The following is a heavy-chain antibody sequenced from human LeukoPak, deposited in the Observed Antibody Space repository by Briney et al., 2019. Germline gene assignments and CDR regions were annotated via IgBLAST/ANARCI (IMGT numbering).Heavy chain of an antibody. Sequence: GGSLRLSCAASRFTFSDYAMSWVRQAPGKRLEWVSTIDGGGDGTYYADAVKGRFTISRDNSKDTLYLQMNSLRAEDTAVYYCAKGARLRLGEDFDYWGQGTLVTVSS. CDR1: RFTFSDYA. V-gene: IGHV3-23*01. CDR3: AKGARLRLGEDFDY. CDR2: IDGGGDGT. D-gene: IGHD3-16*01. J-gene: IGHJ4*02.